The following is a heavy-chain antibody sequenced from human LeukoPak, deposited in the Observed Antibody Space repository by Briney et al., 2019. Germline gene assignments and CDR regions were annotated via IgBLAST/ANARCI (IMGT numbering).Heavy chain of an antibody. D-gene: IGHD3-3*01. CDR1: GFTFSSSA. CDR3: ASQPGGDYDFWSGYPSYYYYGMDV. CDR2: ISYDGSNK. Sequence: GGSLRLSCAASGFTFSSSAMHWVRQAPDKGLEWVAVISYDGSNKYYADSVKGRFTISRDNSKNTLYLQMNSLRAEDTAVYYCASQPGGDYDFWSGYPSYYYYGMDVWGQETTVTVSS. J-gene: IGHJ6*02. V-gene: IGHV3-30-3*01.